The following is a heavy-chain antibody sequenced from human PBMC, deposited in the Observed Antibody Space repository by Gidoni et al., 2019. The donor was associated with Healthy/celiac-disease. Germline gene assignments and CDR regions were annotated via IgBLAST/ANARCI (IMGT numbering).Heavy chain of an antibody. D-gene: IGHD2-8*01. Sequence: EVTLLECGGGLVQPGGSLRLSCAASGFTFSSYAMSWVRQAPGKGLEWVSAISCSGCSTYYADSVKGRFTISRDNSKNTLYLQMNSLRAEDTAVYYCAKDLRGVHAFDIWGQGTMVTVSS. V-gene: IGHV3-23*01. CDR2: ISCSGCST. CDR1: GFTFSSYA. CDR3: AKDLRGVHAFDI. J-gene: IGHJ3*02.